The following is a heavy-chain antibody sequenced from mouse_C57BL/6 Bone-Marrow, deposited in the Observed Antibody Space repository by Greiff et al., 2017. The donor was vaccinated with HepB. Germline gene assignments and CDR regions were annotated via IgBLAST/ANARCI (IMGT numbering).Heavy chain of an antibody. CDR3: ARNYGSSYWYFDV. CDR2: ISYSGST. V-gene: IGHV3-8*01. D-gene: IGHD1-1*01. Sequence: VQLKQSGPGLAKPSQTLSLTCSVTGYSITSDYWNWIRKFPGNKLEYMGYISYSGSTYYNPSLKSRISITRDTSKNQYYLQLNSVTTEDTATYYCARNYGSSYWYFDVWGTGTTVTVSS. J-gene: IGHJ1*03. CDR1: GYSITSDY.